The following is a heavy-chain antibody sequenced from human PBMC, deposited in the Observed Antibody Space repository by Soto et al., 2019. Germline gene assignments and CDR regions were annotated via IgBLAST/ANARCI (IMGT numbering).Heavy chain of an antibody. Sequence: QVVQSGAEVKKPGSSVKVSCKASGGTFNRQAFSWVRQAPGQGLEWMGGFIPIFGTTDYSQKFQGRVTITVDEANSTAYMELRSLTSDDTAVYYCARVDSPMFEGVEWFDPWGQGTLVTVSS. CDR2: FIPIFGTT. CDR3: ARVDSPMFEGVEWFDP. V-gene: IGHV1-69*12. CDR1: GGTFNRQA. J-gene: IGHJ5*02. D-gene: IGHD3-10*02.